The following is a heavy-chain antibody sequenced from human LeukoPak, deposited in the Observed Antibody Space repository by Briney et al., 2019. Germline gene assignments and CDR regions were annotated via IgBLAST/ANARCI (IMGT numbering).Heavy chain of an antibody. Sequence: GGSLRLSCAASGFTFSSYGMHWVRQAPGKGLEWVALIWYDGSNKYYADSVKGRLTISRDNSKNTLYLQMNSLRAEDTAVYYCTKEASQSYGRTWGQGTLVTVSS. D-gene: IGHD4-23*01. V-gene: IGHV3-33*06. CDR1: GFTFSSYG. CDR2: IWYDGSNK. CDR3: TKEASQSYGRT. J-gene: IGHJ4*02.